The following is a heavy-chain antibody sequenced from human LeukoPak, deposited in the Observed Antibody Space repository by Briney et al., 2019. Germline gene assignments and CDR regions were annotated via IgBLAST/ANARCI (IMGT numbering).Heavy chain of an antibody. Sequence: GGSLRLSCAASGFTFSSYWMHWVRQAPGKGLVWVSRINSDGSSTSYADSVKGRFTISRDNAKNTLYLQMNSLRAEDTAVYYCASGLWFGELLYYYGMDVWGQGTTVTVSS. CDR3: ASGLWFGELLYYYGMDV. CDR1: GFTFSSYW. D-gene: IGHD3-10*01. J-gene: IGHJ6*02. CDR2: INSDGSST. V-gene: IGHV3-74*01.